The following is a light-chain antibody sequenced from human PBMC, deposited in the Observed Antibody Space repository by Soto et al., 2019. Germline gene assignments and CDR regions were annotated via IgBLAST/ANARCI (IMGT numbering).Light chain of an antibody. Sequence: DIPMTQSPSTLSASVGDRVTITCRASQSISSWLAWYQQKPGKAPKLLMYDASSLDSGVPSRFSGSGSGTEFTVTISSLQPDDFATYYCQQYNAYPWTFGQGTKVEIK. CDR1: QSISSW. CDR3: QQYNAYPWT. V-gene: IGKV1-5*01. J-gene: IGKJ1*01. CDR2: DAS.